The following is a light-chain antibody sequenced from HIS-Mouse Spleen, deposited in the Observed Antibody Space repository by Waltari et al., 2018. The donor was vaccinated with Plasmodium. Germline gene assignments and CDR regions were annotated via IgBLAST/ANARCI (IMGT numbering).Light chain of an antibody. CDR2: EDR. CDR1: ALPKKY. CDR3: YSTDSSGNHRV. Sequence: SYELTQPPSVSVSPGQTARITCSGDALPKKYAYWYQQKSGQAPGLVICEDRKRPAGIPERFSGSSSWTMATLTISGAQVEDEAYYYCYSTDSSGNHRVFGGGTKLTVL. V-gene: IGLV3-10*01. J-gene: IGLJ3*02.